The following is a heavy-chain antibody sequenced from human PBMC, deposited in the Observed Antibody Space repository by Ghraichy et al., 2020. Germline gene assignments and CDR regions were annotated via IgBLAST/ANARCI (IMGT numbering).Heavy chain of an antibody. D-gene: IGHD2-2*01. Sequence: SETLSLTFTVSGGSISSSSYYWGWIRQPPGKGLEWIGSIYYSGSTYYNPSLKSRVTISVDTSKNQFSLKLSSVTAADTAVYYCARHGPDIVVVPAAANYYYGMDVWGQGTTVTVSS. J-gene: IGHJ6*02. CDR1: GGSISSSSYY. V-gene: IGHV4-39*01. CDR3: ARHGPDIVVVPAAANYYYGMDV. CDR2: IYYSGST.